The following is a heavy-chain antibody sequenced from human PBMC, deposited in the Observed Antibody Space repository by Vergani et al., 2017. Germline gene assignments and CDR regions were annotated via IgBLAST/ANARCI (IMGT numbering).Heavy chain of an antibody. J-gene: IGHJ6*02. Sequence: QVQLVQSGAEVKKPGASVKVSCKASGYTFTSYGISWVRQAPGQGLEWMGGIIPIFGTANYAQKFQGRVTITADESTSTAYMELSSLRSEDTAVYYCARVGLVAAGKFYYYGMDVWGQGTTVTVSS. CDR3: ARVGLVAAGKFYYYGMDV. CDR2: IIPIFGTA. V-gene: IGHV1-69*13. D-gene: IGHD6-13*01. CDR1: GYTFTSYG.